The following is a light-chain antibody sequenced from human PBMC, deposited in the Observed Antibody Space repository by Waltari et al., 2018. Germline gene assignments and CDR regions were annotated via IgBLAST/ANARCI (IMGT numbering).Light chain of an antibody. CDR3: QHYVRLPAT. Sequence: EILLTQSPGTLSLSPGERATLSCRASPSVTRALAWYQQKPGQAPRLLIYGASNRATGIPDSFSGSGSGTDFSLTISRLEPEDFAVYYCQHYVRLPATFGQGTKVEIK. J-gene: IGKJ1*01. CDR2: GAS. V-gene: IGKV3-20*01. CDR1: PSVTRA.